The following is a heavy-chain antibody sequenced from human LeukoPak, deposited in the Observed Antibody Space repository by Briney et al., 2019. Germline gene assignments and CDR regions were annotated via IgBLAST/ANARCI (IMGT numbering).Heavy chain of an antibody. J-gene: IGHJ5*02. CDR1: GYTFAGYY. D-gene: IGHD2-2*01. V-gene: IGHV1-2*02. CDR3: AREDIVVVPAANDYNWFDP. CDR2: INPNSGGT. Sequence: ASVKVSCKASGYTFAGYYMHWVRQAPGQGLEWMGWINPNSGGTNYAQKFQGRVTMTRVTSISTAYMELSRLRSDDTAVYYCAREDIVVVPAANDYNWFDPWGQGTLVTVSS.